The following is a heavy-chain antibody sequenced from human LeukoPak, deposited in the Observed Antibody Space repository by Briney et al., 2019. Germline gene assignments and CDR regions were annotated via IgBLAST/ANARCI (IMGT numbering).Heavy chain of an antibody. Sequence: SETLSLTCAVFGGSFDGYYWSWIRQPPGKGLEWIGEITYDGSTNYNPSLKSRVTISVDTSKIQFSLNLSSVTAADTAIYYCARGLASGYPPIPFDYWGQGTQVTVSS. CDR2: ITYDGST. V-gene: IGHV4-34*01. J-gene: IGHJ4*02. CDR3: ARGLASGYPPIPFDY. D-gene: IGHD3-3*01. CDR1: GGSFDGYY.